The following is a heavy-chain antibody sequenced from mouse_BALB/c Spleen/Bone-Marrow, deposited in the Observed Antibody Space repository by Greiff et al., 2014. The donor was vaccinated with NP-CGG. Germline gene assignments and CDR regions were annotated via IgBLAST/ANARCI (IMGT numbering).Heavy chain of an antibody. CDR3: ARALGDGYYYAMDY. D-gene: IGHD2-3*01. CDR1: GYTFTSYW. V-gene: IGHV1-69*02. Sequence: QVQLQQSGAELVKPGAPVRLSCKASGYTFTSYWMHWVKQRPGRGLEWIGRIDPSDSETHYNQKFQDKATLTVDKSSSTAYIQLSSLTSEDSAVYYCARALGDGYYYAMDYWGQGTSVTVSS. J-gene: IGHJ4*01. CDR2: IDPSDSET.